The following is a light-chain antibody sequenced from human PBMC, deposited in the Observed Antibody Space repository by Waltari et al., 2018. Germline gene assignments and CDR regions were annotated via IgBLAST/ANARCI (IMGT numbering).Light chain of an antibody. V-gene: IGLV2-23*02. Sequence: QSALTQPAAVSGSPGQSVTISCTGASSDIGRYDIVSWYQQHPGYAPKLVISDVSKRPSGVSDRFSGSKSGDTASLTISGLQFEDEADYYCCSYAGNYVWVFGGGTRLTVL. CDR2: DVS. CDR3: CSYAGNYVWV. CDR1: SSDIGRYDI. J-gene: IGLJ3*02.